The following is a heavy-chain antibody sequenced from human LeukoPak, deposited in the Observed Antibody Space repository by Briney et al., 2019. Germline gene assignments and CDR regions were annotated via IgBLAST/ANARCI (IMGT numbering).Heavy chain of an antibody. CDR2: ISYDGSNK. J-gene: IGHJ4*02. V-gene: IGHV3-30-3*01. CDR1: GFTFSSYA. D-gene: IGHD1-1*01. Sequence: GGSLRLSCAASGFTFSSYAMHWVRQAPGKGLEWVAVISYDGSNKYYADSVKGRFTISRGNSKNTLYLQMNSLRAEDTAVYYCARDSNWNPDYWGQGTLVTVSS. CDR3: ARDSNWNPDY.